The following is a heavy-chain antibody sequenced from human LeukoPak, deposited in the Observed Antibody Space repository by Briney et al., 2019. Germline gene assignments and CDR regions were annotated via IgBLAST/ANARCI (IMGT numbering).Heavy chain of an antibody. CDR3: ARDREPKTYYYDSSGYPYFDY. CDR2: INPNSGGT. J-gene: IGHJ4*02. D-gene: IGHD3-22*01. V-gene: IGHV1-2*02. CDR1: GYTFTGYY. Sequence: ASVKVSCKASGYTFTGYYMHWVRQAPGQGLEWMGWINPNSGGTHYAQKFQGRVTMTRDTSISTAYMELSRLRSDDTAVYYCARDREPKTYYYDSSGYPYFDYWGQGTLVTVSS.